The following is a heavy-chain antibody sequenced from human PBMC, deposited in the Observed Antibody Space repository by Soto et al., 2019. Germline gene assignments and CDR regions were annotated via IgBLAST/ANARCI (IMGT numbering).Heavy chain of an antibody. CDR3: AGLDKGYCSGGSCYFDC. V-gene: IGHV3-23*01. J-gene: IGHJ4*02. CDR2: IRGSGSST. Sequence: EVQLLESGGGFIQPGGSLRLSCAASGFTFSTYAMSWVRQAPGKGLEWVSAIRGSGSSTYYADSVKGRFTISRDNSKNTLFLQMNSLRAEDTAVYYCAGLDKGYCSGGSCYFDCWGQGTLVTVSS. CDR1: GFTFSTYA. D-gene: IGHD2-15*01.